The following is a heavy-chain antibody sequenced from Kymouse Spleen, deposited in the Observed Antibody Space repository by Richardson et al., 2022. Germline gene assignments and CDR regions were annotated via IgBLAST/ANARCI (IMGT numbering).Heavy chain of an antibody. V-gene: IGHV3-30*18. J-gene: IGHJ6*02. CDR2: ISYDGSNK. CDR1: GFTFSSYG. CDR3: AKDQVGTGYYYYYYGMDV. Sequence: QVQLVESGGGVVQPGRSLRLSCAASGFTFSSYGMHWVRQAPGKGLEWVAVISYDGSNKYYADSVKGRFTISRDNSKNTLYLQMNSLRAEDTAVYYCAKDQVGTGYYYYYYGMDVWGQGTTVTVSS. D-gene: IGHD1-1*01,IGHD3-10*01,IGHD6-13*01.